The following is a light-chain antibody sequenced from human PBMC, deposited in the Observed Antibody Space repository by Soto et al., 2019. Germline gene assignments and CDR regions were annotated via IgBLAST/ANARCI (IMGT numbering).Light chain of an antibody. Sequence: DIQMTQSPSTLSASVGDIVAINFRASQSISSWLAWYQQKPGKAPKLLIYDASSLESGVPSRFSGSGSGTEFILNISSLQPDDFATYYCQQYDSYSWTFDQGTKVDI. CDR2: DAS. CDR3: QQYDSYSWT. CDR1: QSISSW. J-gene: IGKJ1*01. V-gene: IGKV1-5*01.